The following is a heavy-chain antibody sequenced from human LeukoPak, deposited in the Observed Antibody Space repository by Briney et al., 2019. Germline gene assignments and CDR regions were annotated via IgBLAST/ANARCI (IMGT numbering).Heavy chain of an antibody. CDR2: ISGSGGST. J-gene: IGHJ6*02. D-gene: IGHD3-22*01. V-gene: IGHV3-23*01. Sequence: GGSLRLSCAASGFTFSSYAMSWVRQAPGKGLEWVSAISGSGGSTYYADSVKGRFTISRDNSKNTLYLQMNSLRAEDTAVYYCARDQRPTYYYDGSAPARAYYYYGMDVWGQGTTVTVSS. CDR3: ARDQRPTYYYDGSAPARAYYYYGMDV. CDR1: GFTFSSYA.